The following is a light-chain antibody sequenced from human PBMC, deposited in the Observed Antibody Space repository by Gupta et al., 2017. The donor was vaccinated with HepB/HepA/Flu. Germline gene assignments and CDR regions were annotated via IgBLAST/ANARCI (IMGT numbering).Light chain of an antibody. V-gene: IGKV3-20*01. Sequence: IVLTQSPGTLSLSPGERATLSCRASQSVSSTYLTWYQQKPGQAPRLLIYGASSRATGIPDRFSGSGSGTDFTLTISRLEPKDFAVYYCQQYGSSQWTFGQGTKVEFK. CDR2: GAS. CDR3: QQYGSSQWT. J-gene: IGKJ1*01. CDR1: QSVSSTY.